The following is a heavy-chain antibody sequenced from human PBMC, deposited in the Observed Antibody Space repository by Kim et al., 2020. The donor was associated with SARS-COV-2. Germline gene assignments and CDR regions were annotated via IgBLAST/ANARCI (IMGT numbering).Heavy chain of an antibody. D-gene: IGHD3-10*01. J-gene: IGHJ6*02. Sequence: GQKFTGRVPITADESTSTAYMELSSLGSEDPAVYYCARDRVRYYYYGMDVWGQGTTVTVSS. CDR3: ARDRVRYYYYGMDV. V-gene: IGHV1-69*01.